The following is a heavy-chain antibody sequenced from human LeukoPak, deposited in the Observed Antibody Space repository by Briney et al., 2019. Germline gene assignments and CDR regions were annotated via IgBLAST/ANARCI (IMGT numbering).Heavy chain of an antibody. CDR3: ARDLQRARYYGSVDDAFDI. V-gene: IGHV4-61*02. Sequence: SETLSLTCTVSGGSISSGSYYWSWIRQPAGKGLEWIGRIYTSGSTNCNPSLKSRVTISVDTSKNQFSLKLSSVTAADTAVYYCARDLQRARYYGSVDDAFDIWGQGTMVTVSS. CDR1: GGSISSGSYY. D-gene: IGHD3-10*01. J-gene: IGHJ3*02. CDR2: IYTSGST.